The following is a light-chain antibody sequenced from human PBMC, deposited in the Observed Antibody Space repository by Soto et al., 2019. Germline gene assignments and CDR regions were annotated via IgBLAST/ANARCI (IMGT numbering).Light chain of an antibody. CDR1: TSNIGSKT. CDR2: RNS. J-gene: IGLJ3*02. Sequence: QAVVTQPPSASGTPGQRVTISCSGGTSNIGSKTVNWYQLLPGTAPRLLIYRNSQRPSGVPDRFSGSKSGTSASLAISGLQSDDEADYYCAAWDDSLNGWVFGGGTKLTVL. CDR3: AAWDDSLNGWV. V-gene: IGLV1-44*01.